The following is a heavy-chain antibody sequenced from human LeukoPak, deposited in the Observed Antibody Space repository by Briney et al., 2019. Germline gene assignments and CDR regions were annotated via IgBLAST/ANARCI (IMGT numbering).Heavy chain of an antibody. CDR3: ARGGSLAAAPHRYYFDY. J-gene: IGHJ4*02. D-gene: IGHD6-19*01. V-gene: IGHV1-46*01. CDR2: INPSGGST. Sequence: ASLKVSCKASGYTFTSYYMHWVRQAPGQGLEWIGIINPSGGSTTYAQKFQGRVTMTRDTSTSTVYMELSSLRSEDTAVFYCARGGSLAAAPHRYYFDYWSQGTPVTVSS. CDR1: GYTFTSYY.